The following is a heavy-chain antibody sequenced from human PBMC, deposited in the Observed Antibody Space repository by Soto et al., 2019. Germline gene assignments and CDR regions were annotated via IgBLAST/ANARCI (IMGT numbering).Heavy chain of an antibody. D-gene: IGHD3-3*01. V-gene: IGHV3-48*03. J-gene: IGHJ6*02. Sequence: GGSLRLSCAASGFTFSSFELNWVRPVPGKGLEWVSYISPSGTTIYYADSVKGRFTISRDNAKNSLYLQMNSLRAEDTAVYYCARDAPSDDVWSGYYYGMDVWGQGTTVTVSS. CDR2: ISPSGTTI. CDR3: ARDAPSDDVWSGYYYGMDV. CDR1: GFTFSSFE.